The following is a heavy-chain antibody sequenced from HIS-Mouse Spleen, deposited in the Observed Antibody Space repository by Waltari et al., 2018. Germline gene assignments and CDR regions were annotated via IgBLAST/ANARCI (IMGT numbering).Heavy chain of an antibody. J-gene: IGHJ4*02. V-gene: IGHV3-30*18. CDR2: ISYDGSNK. CDR1: GFTFSSYG. CDR3: AKVNSGSYYFDY. D-gene: IGHD1-26*01. Sequence: QVQLVESGGGVVQPGRSLRLSCAASGFTFSSYGMHWVRQAPGKGREWVEVISYDGSNKYYADSVKGRFTISRDNSKNTLYLQMNSLRAEDTAVYYCAKVNSGSYYFDYWGQGTLVTVSS.